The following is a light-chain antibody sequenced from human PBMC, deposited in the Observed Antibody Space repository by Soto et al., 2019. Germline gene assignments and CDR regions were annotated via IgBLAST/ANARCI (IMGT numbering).Light chain of an antibody. Sequence: EILLTQSPTTLSLSPGERATLSCRARQSVTSYLAWYQQRPGQAPRLLIYDESRRATGIAARFSGSGSGADFTLTISTLEPEDFAVDYCQQRSSWQITFGQGTRLEI. V-gene: IGKV3-11*01. CDR2: DES. CDR1: QSVTSY. J-gene: IGKJ5*01. CDR3: QQRSSWQIT.